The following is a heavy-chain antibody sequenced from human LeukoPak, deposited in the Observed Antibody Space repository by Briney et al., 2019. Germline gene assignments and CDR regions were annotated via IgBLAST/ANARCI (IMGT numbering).Heavy chain of an antibody. D-gene: IGHD4-11*01. V-gene: IGHV4-59*08. CDR1: GGSISSYY. CDR2: ICYSGGT. J-gene: IGHJ4*02. Sequence: PSETLSLTCAVSGGSISSYYWSWIRQPPGKGLEWIGYICYSGGTNYNPSLKSRVTISVDTSKNQFSLKLSSVTAADTAVYYCARSPYSNYDNSDYWGQGTLVTVSS. CDR3: ARSPYSNYDNSDY.